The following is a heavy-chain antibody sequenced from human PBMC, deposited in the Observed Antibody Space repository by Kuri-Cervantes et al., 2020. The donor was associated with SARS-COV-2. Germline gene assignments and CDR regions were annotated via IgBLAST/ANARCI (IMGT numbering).Heavy chain of an antibody. Sequence: GESLKISCAASGFTFSSYAMSWILQAPGKGLEWVSYISSSGSTIYYADSVKGRFTISRGNAKNSLYLQMNSLRAEDTAVYYCARAAGPNDYWGQGTLVTVSS. CDR2: ISSSGSTI. J-gene: IGHJ4*02. CDR1: GFTFSSYA. V-gene: IGHV3-11*04. CDR3: ARAAGPNDY.